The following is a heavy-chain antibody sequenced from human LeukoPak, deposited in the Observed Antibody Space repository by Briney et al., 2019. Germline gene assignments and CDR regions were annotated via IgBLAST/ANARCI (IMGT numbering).Heavy chain of an antibody. Sequence: GGSLRLSCAASGFTVSSNYMSWVRQAPGKGLEWVSVIYSGGSTYYADSVKGRFTISRDNTKNSLYLQMNSLRAEDTAVYYCARVVVTFGGVIFDYWGQGTLVTVSS. CDR2: IYSGGST. CDR3: ARVVVTFGGVIFDY. V-gene: IGHV3-53*01. J-gene: IGHJ4*02. CDR1: GFTVSSNY. D-gene: IGHD3-16*01.